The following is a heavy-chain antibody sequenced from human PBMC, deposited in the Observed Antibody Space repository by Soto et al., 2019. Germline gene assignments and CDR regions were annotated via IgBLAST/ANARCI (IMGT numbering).Heavy chain of an antibody. CDR2: IYYSGST. CDR1: GGSISSGDYY. CDR3: ARSDIVLMVYTQ. D-gene: IGHD2-8*01. J-gene: IGHJ4*02. V-gene: IGHV4-30-4*01. Sequence: LSLTCTVSGGSISSGDYYWSWIRQPPGKGLEWIGYIYYSGSTYYNPSLKSRVTISVDTSKNQFSLKLSSVTAADTAVYYCARSDIVLMVYTQWGQGTLVTVSS.